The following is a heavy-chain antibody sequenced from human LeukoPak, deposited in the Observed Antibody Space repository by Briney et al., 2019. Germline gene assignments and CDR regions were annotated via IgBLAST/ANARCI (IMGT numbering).Heavy chain of an antibody. CDR2: ISYDGSNK. D-gene: IGHD4/OR15-4a*01. V-gene: IGHV3-30*04. CDR1: GFTFSSYA. J-gene: IGHJ4*02. CDR3: ARVKRQPNYYFDY. Sequence: PGGSLRLSCAASGFTFSSYAMHWVRQAPGKGLEWVAVISYDGSNKYYADSVKGRFTISRDNSKNTLYLQMNSLRAEDTAVYYCARVKRQPNYYFDYWGQGTLVTVSS.